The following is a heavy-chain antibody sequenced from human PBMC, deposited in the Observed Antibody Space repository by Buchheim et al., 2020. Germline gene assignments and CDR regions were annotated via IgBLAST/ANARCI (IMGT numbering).Heavy chain of an antibody. J-gene: IGHJ4*02. CDR1: GFTFSFYG. CDR2: IWYDGSNK. CDR3: AKDRAHTSGTKNLPFDY. V-gene: IGHV3-33*06. D-gene: IGHD3-10*01. Sequence: QVQLVESGGGVDQPERSLRLSCVASGFTFSFYGLHWVRQAPGKGLEWVASIWYDGSNKEYADSVKGRFTISRDNSKNTLYLQMNSLRGDDTALYYCAKDRAHTSGTKNLPFDYWGQGTL.